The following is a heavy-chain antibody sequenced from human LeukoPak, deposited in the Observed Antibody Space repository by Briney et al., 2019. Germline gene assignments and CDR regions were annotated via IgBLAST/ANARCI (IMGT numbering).Heavy chain of an antibody. J-gene: IGHJ6*02. CDR3: ARESIAAAGNNYYYYYGMDV. V-gene: IGHV3-33*01. D-gene: IGHD6-13*01. Sequence: GGSLRLSCAASGFTFGSYGMHWVRQAPGKGLEWVAVIWYDGSNKYYAVSVKGRFTISRDNSKNTLYLQMNSLRAEDTAVYYCARESIAAAGNNYYYYYGMDVWGQGTTVTVSS. CDR1: GFTFGSYG. CDR2: IWYDGSNK.